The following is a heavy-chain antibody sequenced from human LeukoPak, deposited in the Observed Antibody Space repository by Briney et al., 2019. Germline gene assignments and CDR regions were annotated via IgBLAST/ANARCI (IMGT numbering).Heavy chain of an antibody. Sequence: GGSLRLSCAASGFTFSSYAMSWVRQAPGRGLEWVSAISGSGGSTYYADSVKGRFTISRDNSKNTLYLQMASLRGEDTALYYCARAPREGFSGSYHDYWGQGTLVTVSS. CDR1: GFTFSSYA. V-gene: IGHV3-23*01. D-gene: IGHD1-26*01. CDR2: ISGSGGST. CDR3: ARAPREGFSGSYHDY. J-gene: IGHJ4*02.